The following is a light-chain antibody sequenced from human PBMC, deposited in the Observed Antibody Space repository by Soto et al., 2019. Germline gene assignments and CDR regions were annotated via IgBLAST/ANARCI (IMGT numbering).Light chain of an antibody. V-gene: IGLV2-14*03. Sequence: QSALTQPASVSASPGQSITISCTGTSSDVGGSNFVSWYQQHPGKPPKLIIYDVATRPSGVSNRFSGSKSGNTASLIISRLQTEDEADYYCVSFTSSTTYVFGSGTKLTAL. CDR1: SSDVGGSNF. J-gene: IGLJ1*01. CDR2: DVA. CDR3: VSFTSSTTYV.